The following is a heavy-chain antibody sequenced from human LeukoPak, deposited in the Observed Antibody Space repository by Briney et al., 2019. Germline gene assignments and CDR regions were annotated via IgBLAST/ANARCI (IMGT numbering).Heavy chain of an antibody. CDR1: GFTFSSYA. CDR3: ARDLFIGYSYGYVWDY. V-gene: IGHV3-30*04. J-gene: IGHJ4*02. D-gene: IGHD5-18*01. Sequence: PGRSLRLSCAASGFTFSSYAMHWVRQAPGKGLEWVAVISYDGSNKYYADSVKGRFTISRDNSKNTLCLQMNSLRAEDTAVYYCARDLFIGYSYGYVWDYWGQGTLVTVSS. CDR2: ISYDGSNK.